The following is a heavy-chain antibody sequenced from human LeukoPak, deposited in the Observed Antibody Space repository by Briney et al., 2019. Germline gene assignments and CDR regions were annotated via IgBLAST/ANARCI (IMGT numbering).Heavy chain of an antibody. J-gene: IGHJ4*02. D-gene: IGHD5-12*01. CDR3: ARDLQGARVDIVATEAPDY. CDR1: GFTFSSYS. CDR2: ISSSSSYI. V-gene: IGHV3-21*01. Sequence: PGGSLRLSCAASGFTFSSYSMNWVRQAPGKGLEWVSSISSSSSYIYYADSVKGRFTISRDNAKNSLYLQMNSLRAEDTAVYYCARDLQGARVDIVATEAPDYWGQGTLVTVSP.